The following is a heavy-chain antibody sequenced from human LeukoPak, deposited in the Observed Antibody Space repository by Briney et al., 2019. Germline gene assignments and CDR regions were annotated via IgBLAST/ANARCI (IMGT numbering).Heavy chain of an antibody. CDR3: ARGPSRDYGSGSSWFDP. D-gene: IGHD3-10*01. Sequence: VASMKVSCKASGYTFSTYDINWVRQVTGQGLEWMGWMNPNSGNTGYAQNIQGRVTMTRNTSINTAYMELSSLRSEDTAVYYCARGPSRDYGSGSSWFDPWGQGTLVTVSS. V-gene: IGHV1-8*01. CDR2: MNPNSGNT. CDR1: GYTFSTYD. J-gene: IGHJ5*02.